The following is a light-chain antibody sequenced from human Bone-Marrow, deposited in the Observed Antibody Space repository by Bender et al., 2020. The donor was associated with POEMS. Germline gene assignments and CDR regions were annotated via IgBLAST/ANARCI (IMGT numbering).Light chain of an antibody. Sequence: QSVLTQPPSASGTPGQRVTISCSGSNSNIGTNAVNWYQQFPGTAPKLLIYSDNQRPSGVPDRFYAFKSGTSASLAISGLQCEDEADYYCAAWDAGLSGGGFGGGTKLTVL. CDR3: AAWDAGLSGGG. V-gene: IGLV1-44*01. CDR1: NSNIGTNA. CDR2: SDN. J-gene: IGLJ3*02.